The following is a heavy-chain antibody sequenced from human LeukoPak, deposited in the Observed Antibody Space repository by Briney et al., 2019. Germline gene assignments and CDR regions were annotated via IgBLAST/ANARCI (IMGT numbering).Heavy chain of an antibody. J-gene: IGHJ3*02. Sequence: APVKVSCKASGYTFTGYYMHWVRQAPGQGLEWMGWINPNSGGTTYAQKFRGRVTMTRDTSISTAYMELSRLRSDDTAVYYCARDVDGSGSYSDAFDIWGQGTMVTVSS. V-gene: IGHV1-2*02. CDR2: INPNSGGT. CDR3: ARDVDGSGSYSDAFDI. CDR1: GYTFTGYY. D-gene: IGHD3-10*01.